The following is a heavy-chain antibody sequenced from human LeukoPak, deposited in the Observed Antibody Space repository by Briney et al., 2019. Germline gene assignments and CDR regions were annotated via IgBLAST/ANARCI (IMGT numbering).Heavy chain of an antibody. CDR1: GYTFTSYD. J-gene: IGHJ6*03. V-gene: IGHV1-8*01. D-gene: IGHD6-6*01. CDR2: MNPNSGNT. CDR3: ARFVGQLALYYYYYMDV. Sequence: ASVKVSCKASGYTFTSYDINWVRQATGRGLEWMGWMNPNSGNTGYAQKFQGRVTMTRNTSISTAYMELSSLRSEDTAVYYCARFVGQLALYYYYYMDVWGKGTTVTVSS.